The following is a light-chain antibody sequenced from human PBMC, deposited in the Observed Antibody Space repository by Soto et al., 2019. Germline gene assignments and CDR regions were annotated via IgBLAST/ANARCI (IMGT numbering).Light chain of an antibody. CDR2: DDS. J-gene: IGLJ2*01. V-gene: IGLV3-21*02. CDR1: NIGSKS. CDR3: QVWDSSGHHVV. Sequence: SYELTQPPSGSVAPGQTARITCGENNIGSKSLHWYQQKPGQAPVLVVYDDSARPSGIPERFSGSNSGNTATLTISGVEAGDEADYYCQVWDSSGHHVVFGGGTKVTVL.